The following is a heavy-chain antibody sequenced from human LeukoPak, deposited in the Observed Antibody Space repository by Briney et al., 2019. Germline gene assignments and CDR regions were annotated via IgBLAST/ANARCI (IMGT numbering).Heavy chain of an antibody. D-gene: IGHD3-22*01. CDR2: IYHSGST. Sequence: PSQTLSLTCAVSGGSISSGGYSWRWIRQPPGKGLEWIGYIYHSGSTYYNPSLKSRVTISVDRSKNQFSLKLSSVTAADTAVYYCATYYRARGWFDPWGQGTLVTVSS. CDR1: GGSISSGGYS. CDR3: ATYYRARGWFDP. J-gene: IGHJ5*02. V-gene: IGHV4-30-2*01.